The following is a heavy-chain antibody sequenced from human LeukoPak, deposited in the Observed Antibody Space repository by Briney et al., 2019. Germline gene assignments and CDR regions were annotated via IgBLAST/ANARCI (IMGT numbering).Heavy chain of an antibody. CDR1: GGSISSSSYY. V-gene: IGHV4-39*01. J-gene: IGHJ4*02. D-gene: IGHD3-3*01. CDR3: ARGPGYDFWSGYYKRNYFDY. Sequence: SETLSLTCTVSGGSISSSSYYWGWIRQPPGKGLEWIGSIYYSGSTYYNPSLKSRVTISVDTSKNQFSLKLSSVTAADTAVYYCARGPGYDFWSGYYKRNYFDYWGQGTLVTVSS. CDR2: IYYSGST.